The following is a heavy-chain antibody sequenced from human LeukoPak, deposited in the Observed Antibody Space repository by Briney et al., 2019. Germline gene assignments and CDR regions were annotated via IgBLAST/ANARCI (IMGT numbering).Heavy chain of an antibody. CDR1: GFTFSNAW. D-gene: IGHD3-22*01. CDR2: IKSKTDGGTT. Sequence: GGSLRLSCAASGFTFSNAWMSWVRQAPGKGLEWVGRIKSKTDGGTTDYAAPVKGRLTISRDDSKNTLYLQMNSLKTEDTAVYYCTGPLLPMVYGMDVWGQGTTVTVSS. CDR3: TGPLLPMVYGMDV. J-gene: IGHJ6*02. V-gene: IGHV3-15*01.